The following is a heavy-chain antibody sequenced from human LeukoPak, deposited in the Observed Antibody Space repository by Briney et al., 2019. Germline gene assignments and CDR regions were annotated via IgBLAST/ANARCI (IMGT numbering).Heavy chain of an antibody. CDR1: GFTFSSYE. Sequence: GGSLRLSCAASGFTFSSYEMNWVRQAPGKGLEWVSYISSSGSTIYYADSVKGRFTISRDNAKNSLYLQMNSLRAEDTAVYYCASHYYDSSDYYYGVDYWGQGTLVTVSS. CDR2: ISSSGSTI. J-gene: IGHJ4*02. CDR3: ASHYYDSSDYYYGVDY. D-gene: IGHD3-22*01. V-gene: IGHV3-48*03.